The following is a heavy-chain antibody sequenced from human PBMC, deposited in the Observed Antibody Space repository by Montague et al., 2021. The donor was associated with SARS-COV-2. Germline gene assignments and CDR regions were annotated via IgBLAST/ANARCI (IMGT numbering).Heavy chain of an antibody. CDR2: ISGSGGST. Sequence: SLRLSCAASGFTFSSYAMSWVRQAPGKGLEWVSAISGSGGSTYYADSVKGRFTISRDNSKNTLYLQMNSLRAEDTAVYYCAKDWGIVAHTTRDYYYYYGMEVWGQGTTVTVSS. CDR3: AKDWGIVAHTTRDYYYYYGMEV. J-gene: IGHJ6*02. CDR1: GFTFSSYA. D-gene: IGHD3-16*01. V-gene: IGHV3-23*01.